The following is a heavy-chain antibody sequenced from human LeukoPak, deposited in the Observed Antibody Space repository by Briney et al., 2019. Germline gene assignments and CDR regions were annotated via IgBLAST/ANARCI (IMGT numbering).Heavy chain of an antibody. Sequence: SETLSLTCTVSGGSISSYYWGWIRQPPGKGLEWIGYIYHSGSTNYNPSLKSRVTISIDMSKNHFSLKLSSVTAADTAVYYCARDRGYWYFDLWGRGTLVTVSS. J-gene: IGHJ2*01. D-gene: IGHD3-10*01. CDR3: ARDRGYWYFDL. CDR2: IYHSGST. CDR1: GGSISSYY. V-gene: IGHV4-59*01.